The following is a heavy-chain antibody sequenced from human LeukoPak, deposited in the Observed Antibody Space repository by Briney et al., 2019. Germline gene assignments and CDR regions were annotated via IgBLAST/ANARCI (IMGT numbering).Heavy chain of an antibody. D-gene: IGHD6-6*01. CDR2: ISWNSGSI. J-gene: IGHJ4*02. V-gene: IGHV3-9*01. Sequence: GGSLRLSCAASGFTFDDYAMHWVRQAPGKGLERVSGISWNSGSIGYADSVKGRFTISRDNAKNSLYLQMNSLRAEDTASYYCAKGEAARPESGRFDYWGQGTLVTVSS. CDR3: AKGEAARPESGRFDY. CDR1: GFTFDDYA.